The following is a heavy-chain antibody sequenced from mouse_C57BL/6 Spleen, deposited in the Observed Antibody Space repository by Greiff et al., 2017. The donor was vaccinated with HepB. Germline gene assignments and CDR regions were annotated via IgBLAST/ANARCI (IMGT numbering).Heavy chain of an antibody. J-gene: IGHJ1*03. CDR2: ISYSGST. CDR1: GYSITSDY. CDR3: AKGYGSSYWYWYFDV. Sequence: EVQGVESGPGLAKPSQPLSLTCSVTGYSITSDYWNWIRKFPGNKLEYMGYISYSGSTYYNPSLKSRISITRDTSKNQYDLQLNSVTTEDTATYYCAKGYGSSYWYWYFDVWGTGTTVTVSS. D-gene: IGHD1-1*01. V-gene: IGHV3-8*01.